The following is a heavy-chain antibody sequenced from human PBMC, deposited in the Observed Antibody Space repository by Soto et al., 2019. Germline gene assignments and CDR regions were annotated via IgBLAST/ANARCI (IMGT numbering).Heavy chain of an antibody. CDR1: GYSFTSYW. CDR3: ARRSPTYYYDSSGYPDY. V-gene: IGHV5-51*01. Sequence: GESLKISCKGSGYSFTSYWIGWVRQMPGKGLEWMGIIYPGDSDTRYSPSFQGQVTISADKSISTAYLQWSSLKASDTAMYCCARRSPTYYYDSSGYPDYWGQGTLVTVYS. D-gene: IGHD3-22*01. CDR2: IYPGDSDT. J-gene: IGHJ4*02.